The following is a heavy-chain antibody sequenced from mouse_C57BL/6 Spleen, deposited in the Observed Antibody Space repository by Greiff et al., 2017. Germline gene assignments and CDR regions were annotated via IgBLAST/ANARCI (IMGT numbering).Heavy chain of an antibody. CDR2: IDPSDSYT. D-gene: IGHD3-2*02. Sequence: QVQLQQPGAELVMPGASVKLSCKASGYTFTSYWMHWVKQRPGQGLEWIGEIDPSDSYTNYNQKFKGKSTLTVDKSSSTAYMQLSSLTSEDSAVYYCARRVGSSGSYAMDYWGQGTSVTVSS. J-gene: IGHJ4*01. CDR1: GYTFTSYW. V-gene: IGHV1-69*01. CDR3: ARRVGSSGSYAMDY.